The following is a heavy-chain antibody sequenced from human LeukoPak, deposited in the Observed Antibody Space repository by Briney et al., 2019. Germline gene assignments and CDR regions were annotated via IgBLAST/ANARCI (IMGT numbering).Heavy chain of an antibody. D-gene: IGHD2-2*01. J-gene: IGHJ5*02. CDR1: GGTFSSYA. CDR2: IIPIFGTA. V-gene: IGHV1-69*05. Sequence: GSSVKVSCKASGGTFSSYAISWVRQAPGQGLEWMGGIIPIFGTANYAQKFQGRVTITTDESTSTAYMELSSLRSEDTAVYYCARGPFVVVPAAIGWIDPWGQGTLVTVSS. CDR3: ARGPFVVVPAAIGWIDP.